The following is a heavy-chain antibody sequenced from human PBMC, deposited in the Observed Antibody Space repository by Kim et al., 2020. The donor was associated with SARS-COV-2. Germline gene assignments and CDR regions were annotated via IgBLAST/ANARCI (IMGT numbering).Heavy chain of an antibody. CDR3: TTGTTY. V-gene: IGHV3-7*03. Sequence: GSVKRYVDSVKGRFTVSRDNAKNSLYLQMNTLGAEDTALYYCTTGTTYWGQGIRVTVSS. CDR2: GSVK. J-gene: IGHJ4*02.